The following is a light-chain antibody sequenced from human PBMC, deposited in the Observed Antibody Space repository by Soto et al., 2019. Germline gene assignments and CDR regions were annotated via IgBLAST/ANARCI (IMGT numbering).Light chain of an antibody. CDR3: FLPNGGAVV. CDR2: DTS. CDR1: TGAVTSGHY. Sequence: QAVVTQEPSLTVSPGGTVTLTCGSSTGAVTSGHYPYWFQQKPGQAPRTLIYDTSNKHSWTPARFSGSLLGGKAALTLSGAQPEGGANYYSFLPNGGAVVFGGGTKRTVL. V-gene: IGLV7-46*01. J-gene: IGLJ2*01.